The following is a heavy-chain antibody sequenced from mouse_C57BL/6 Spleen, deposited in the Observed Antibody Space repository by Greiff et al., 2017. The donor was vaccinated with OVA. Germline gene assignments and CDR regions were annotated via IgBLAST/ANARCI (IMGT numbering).Heavy chain of an antibody. CDR1: GYAFSSSW. D-gene: IGHD1-1*01. CDR3: ARSPTVVAEAMDY. J-gene: IGHJ4*01. V-gene: IGHV1-82*01. CDR2: IYPGDGDT. Sequence: VQLQESGPELVKPGASVKISCKASGYAFSSSWMNWVKQRPGKGLEWIGRIYPGDGDTNYNGKFKGKATLTADKSSSTAYMQLSSLTSEDSAVYFCARSPTVVAEAMDYWGQGTSVTVSS.